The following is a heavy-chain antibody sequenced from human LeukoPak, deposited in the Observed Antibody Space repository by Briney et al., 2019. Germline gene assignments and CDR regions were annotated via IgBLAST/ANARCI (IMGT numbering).Heavy chain of an antibody. CDR2: ISYDGSNK. V-gene: IGHV3-30*03. J-gene: IGHJ5*02. D-gene: IGHD3-3*01. CDR1: GFTSSSYG. CDR3: ATLTNYDLSS. Sequence: GGSLRLSCAASGFTSSSYGMHWVRQAPGKGLEWVAVISYDGSNKYYADSVKGRFTISRDNPKNTLYLQMNSLRAEDTAVYYCATLTNYDLSSWGQGTLVTVSS.